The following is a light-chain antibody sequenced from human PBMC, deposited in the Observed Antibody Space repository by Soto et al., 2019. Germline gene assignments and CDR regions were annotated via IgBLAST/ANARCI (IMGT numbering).Light chain of an antibody. CDR1: SSDVGAYDY. CDR2: EVS. Sequence: QSVLTQPPSASGSPGQSVTISCTGTSSDVGAYDYVSWYQQHPGKAPKLIIYEVSKRPSGVPDRFSGSKSGNTASLTVSGLRAEDEADYCCASEAVTDVFGTGTKVTVL. V-gene: IGLV2-8*01. CDR3: ASEAVTDV. J-gene: IGLJ1*01.